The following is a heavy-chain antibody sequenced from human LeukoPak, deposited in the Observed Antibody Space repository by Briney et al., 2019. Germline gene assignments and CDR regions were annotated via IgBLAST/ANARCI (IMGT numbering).Heavy chain of an antibody. CDR3: ASEVGRHHYYGSGSSWFDP. Sequence: SLKVSCKASRGTFSSYALPGVRQAAGQGLERKGRINPNLGIANYAQKFQGRVTITADKSTSTAYMELSSLRSEDTAVYYCASEVGRHHYYGSGSSWFDPWGQGTLVTVSS. CDR1: RGTFSSYA. V-gene: IGHV1-69*04. D-gene: IGHD3-10*01. J-gene: IGHJ5*02. CDR2: INPNLGIA.